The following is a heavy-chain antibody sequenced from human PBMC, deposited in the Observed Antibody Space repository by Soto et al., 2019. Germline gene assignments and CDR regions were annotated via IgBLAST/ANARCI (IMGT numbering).Heavy chain of an antibody. CDR2: ISWDRGSR. Sequence: EVQLVESGGGLVQPGRSLRLSCAASGFTFDDSAMHWVRQAPGKGLERVPGISWDRGSRGYADSVKGRFTLSRDNAKNSLYLQMSSLRAEDTALYYCAKAGESSGHSDYYFDYWGQGTLVTVSS. V-gene: IGHV3-9*01. CDR1: GFTFDDSA. D-gene: IGHD3-22*01. CDR3: AKAGESSGHSDYYFDY. J-gene: IGHJ4*02.